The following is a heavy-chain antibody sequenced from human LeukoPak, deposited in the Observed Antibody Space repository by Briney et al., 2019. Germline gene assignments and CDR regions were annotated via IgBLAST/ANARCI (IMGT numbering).Heavy chain of an antibody. D-gene: IGHD6-19*01. J-gene: IGHJ4*02. CDR2: ISGSSSNI. Sequence: GGSLRLSCVASGFIFSAYGMNWVRQAPGKGLEWVSYISGSSSNIYYADSVKGRFTISRDNAKNSLYLQMNSLRAVDTAVYYCARVQHGSWLSVDYWGQGTLVTVSS. CDR3: ARVQHGSWLSVDY. V-gene: IGHV3-48*04. CDR1: GFIFSAYG.